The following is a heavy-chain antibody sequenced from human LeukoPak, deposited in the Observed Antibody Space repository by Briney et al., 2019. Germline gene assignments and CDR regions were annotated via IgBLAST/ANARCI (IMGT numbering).Heavy chain of an antibody. Sequence: GASVKVSCKASGYTFTSHDINWVRQATGQGLEWMGWMNPNSGNTGYAQKFQGRVTMTRNTSISTAYMELSRLRSDDTAVYYCARGKVSSGIQVWLPSYWGQGTLVTVSS. CDR2: MNPNSGNT. V-gene: IGHV1-8*01. CDR1: GYTFTSHD. CDR3: ARGKVSSGIQVWLPSY. D-gene: IGHD5-18*01. J-gene: IGHJ4*02.